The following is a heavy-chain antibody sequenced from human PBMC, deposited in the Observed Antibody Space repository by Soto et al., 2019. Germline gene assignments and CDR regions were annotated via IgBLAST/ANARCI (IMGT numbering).Heavy chain of an antibody. D-gene: IGHD6-19*01. Sequence: EVQLVESGGGLVQPGGSLRLACAASGFTFRDYSMSRVRQAPGKGLEWRSYIVSTSITMYYADSVKGRFTISRDNDRNSLYLQMNSLRAEDTAVYYCARSGGQWLANFDSWGQGTLVTVSS. CDR3: ARSGGQWLANFDS. CDR1: GFTFRDYS. J-gene: IGHJ4*02. V-gene: IGHV3-48*04. CDR2: IVSTSITM.